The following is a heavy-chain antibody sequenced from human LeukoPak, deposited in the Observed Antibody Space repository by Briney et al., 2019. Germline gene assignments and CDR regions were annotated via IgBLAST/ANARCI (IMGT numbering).Heavy chain of an antibody. CDR2: IYHSGST. V-gene: IGHV4-39*07. J-gene: IGHJ5*02. CDR1: GGSISSSSYY. D-gene: IGHD5-12*01. Sequence: SETLSLTCTVSGGSISSSSYYWGWIRQPPGKGLEWIGSIYHSGSTYYNPSLKSRVTISVDTSKNQFSLKLSSVTAADTAVYYCARGRTTIDPWGQGTLVTVSS. CDR3: ARGRTTIDP.